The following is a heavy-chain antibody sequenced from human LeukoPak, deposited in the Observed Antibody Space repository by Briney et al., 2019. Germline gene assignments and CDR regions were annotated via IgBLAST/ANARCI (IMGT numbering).Heavy chain of an antibody. V-gene: IGHV3-23*01. Sequence: GGSLRLSCAASGFTFSGYAMSWVRQAPGKGLEWVSAISGSGGSTYYADSVKGRFTISRDNSKNTLYLQMNSLRAEDTAVYYCAKGITIFGVVIRFDYWGQGTLVTVSS. D-gene: IGHD3-3*01. CDR2: ISGSGGST. CDR3: AKGITIFGVVIRFDY. J-gene: IGHJ4*02. CDR1: GFTFSGYA.